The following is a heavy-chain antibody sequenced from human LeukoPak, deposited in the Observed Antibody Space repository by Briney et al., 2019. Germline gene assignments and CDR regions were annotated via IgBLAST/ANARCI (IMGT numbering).Heavy chain of an antibody. D-gene: IGHD1-26*01. Sequence: PSETLSLTCTVSGASISGYHWSWIRQPAGKGLEWIGRIYTSGSTNYNPSLKSRVTMSVDTSKNQFSLKLSSVTAADTAVYYCARSRAGAPVLAMWFDPWGQGTLVTVSS. V-gene: IGHV4-4*07. CDR3: ARSRAGAPVLAMWFDP. J-gene: IGHJ5*02. CDR1: GASISGYH. CDR2: IYTSGST.